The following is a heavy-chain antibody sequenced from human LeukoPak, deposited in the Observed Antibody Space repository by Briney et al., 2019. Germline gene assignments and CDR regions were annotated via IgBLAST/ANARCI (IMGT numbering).Heavy chain of an antibody. CDR2: INHSGST. CDR3: ARLRAYPVAGTLNYFDY. Sequence: SETLSLTCAVYGGSFSGYYWSWIRQPPGKGLEWIGEINHSGSTNYNPSLKSRVTISVDTSKNQFSLKLSSVTAADTAMYYCARLRAYPVAGTLNYFDYWGQGTLVTVSS. J-gene: IGHJ4*02. D-gene: IGHD6-19*01. CDR1: GGSFSGYY. V-gene: IGHV4-34*01.